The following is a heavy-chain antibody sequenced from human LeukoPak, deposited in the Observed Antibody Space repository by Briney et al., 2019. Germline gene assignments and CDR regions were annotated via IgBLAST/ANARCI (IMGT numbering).Heavy chain of an antibody. CDR2: ISGSGGST. Sequence: TGGSLRLSCAASGFTFTTYWMSWVRQAPGKGLEWVSAISGSGGSTYYADSVKGRFTISRDSSKNTLYLQMNSLRAEDTAVYYCAKERDGAYFDYWGQGTLVTVSS. CDR1: GFTFTTYW. J-gene: IGHJ4*02. V-gene: IGHV3-23*01. CDR3: AKERDGAYFDY. D-gene: IGHD1-26*01.